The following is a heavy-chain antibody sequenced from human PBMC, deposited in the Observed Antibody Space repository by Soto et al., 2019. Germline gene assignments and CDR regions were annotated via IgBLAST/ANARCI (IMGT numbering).Heavy chain of an antibody. CDR3: AKARDQQWVRLPFDY. CDR2: FSATSENT. D-gene: IGHD6-19*01. V-gene: IGHV3-23*01. CDR1: GFFFSSYT. J-gene: IGHJ4*02. Sequence: EVQLLESGGGLVQPGGSLRLSCVGSGFFFSSYTMTWVRQATGTGLEWVSSFSATSENTYYADSVRGRFTISRDNSKNTLFLQMNSLTAEDTAMYYCAKARDQQWVRLPFDYWGQGILVIVSS.